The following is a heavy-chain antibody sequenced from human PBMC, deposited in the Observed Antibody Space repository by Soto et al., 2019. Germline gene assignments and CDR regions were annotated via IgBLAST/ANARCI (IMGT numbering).Heavy chain of an antibody. J-gene: IGHJ5*02. CDR1: GDSVSSNSAA. V-gene: IGHV6-1*01. CDR2: TYYRSKWYN. D-gene: IGHD3-9*01. Sequence: SQTLSLTCAISGDSVSSNSAAWNWIRQSPSRGLEWLGRTYYRSKWYNDYAGSVKRRITINPATSKNQFSRQLNSVTPEDTAVYYCARTLVLRDFGGLRGYNWLDPWGQGTLVTIYS. CDR3: ARTLVLRDFGGLRGYNWLDP.